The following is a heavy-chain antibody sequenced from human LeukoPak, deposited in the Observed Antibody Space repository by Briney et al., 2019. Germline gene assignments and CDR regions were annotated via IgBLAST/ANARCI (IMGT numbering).Heavy chain of an antibody. V-gene: IGHV3-23*01. CDR3: AEAGYYGSGTPRAY. CDR1: GFTFSRYA. D-gene: IGHD3-10*01. J-gene: IGHJ4*02. CDR2: ISGSATDT. Sequence: PGGSLRLSCAASGFTFSRYAMSWVRQPPGEGLEWISAISGSATDTYYADSVKGRFTISRDNAKNSLYLQMNSLRAEDTAVYYCAEAGYYGSGTPRAYWGQGTLVTVSS.